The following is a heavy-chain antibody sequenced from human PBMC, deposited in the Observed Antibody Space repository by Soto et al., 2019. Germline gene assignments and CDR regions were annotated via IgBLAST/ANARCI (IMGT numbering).Heavy chain of an antibody. CDR2: IYHSGST. CDR3: ARDFFDSSDYTTNWFDP. V-gene: IGHV4-30-2*02. Sequence: SETLSLTCAVSGGSISSGDYSWSWLPPPPGQGLEWIGYIYHSGSTYYNPSLKSRVTISVDRSKNQFSLKLSSVTAADAALYYCARDFFDSSDYTTNWFDPWGQGTLVTVSS. D-gene: IGHD3-22*01. J-gene: IGHJ5*02. CDR1: GGSISSGDYS.